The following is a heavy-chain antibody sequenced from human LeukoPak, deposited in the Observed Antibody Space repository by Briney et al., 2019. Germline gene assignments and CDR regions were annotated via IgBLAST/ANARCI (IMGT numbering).Heavy chain of an antibody. CDR1: GFTFSTHG. J-gene: IGHJ4*02. CDR3: ARDIGNSGFNLDY. V-gene: IGHV3-33*01. D-gene: IGHD5-12*01. Sequence: GGSLRLSCVVSGFTFSTHGFHWVRQAPGKGLEWVSVIWHDGGRKEYADSVRGRFAISRDNSNLYLQMNSLRAEDTAIYYCARDIGNSGFNLDYWGQGTPVTVSS. CDR2: IWHDGGRK.